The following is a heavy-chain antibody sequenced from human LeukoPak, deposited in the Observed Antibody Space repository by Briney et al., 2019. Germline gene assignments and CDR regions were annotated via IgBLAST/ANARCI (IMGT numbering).Heavy chain of an antibody. J-gene: IGHJ6*03. D-gene: IGHD3-3*01. Sequence: GASVKVSCKASEYTFTGYYVHWVRQAPGQGLEWMGWINPNTGDTDYAERFQGRVTMTRDTSINTAYMDLSSLRSDDTAAYYCARAGADYDFRDHYYYLDVWGGGTTVTVSS. CDR3: ARAGADYDFRDHYYYLDV. CDR1: EYTFTGYY. CDR2: INPNTGDT. V-gene: IGHV1-2*02.